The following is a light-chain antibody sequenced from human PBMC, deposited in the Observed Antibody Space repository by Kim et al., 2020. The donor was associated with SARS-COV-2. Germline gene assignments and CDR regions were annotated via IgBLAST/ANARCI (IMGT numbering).Light chain of an antibody. CDR2: KDS. CDR1: ALPEKQ. CDR3: QSADGSGTYV. Sequence: VSTGQTARITCSGDALPEKQTYWYQQKSGQAPLLLLYKDSERPSGIPGRFSGSSSGTTVTLTISGVQAEDDADYYCQSADGSGTYVFGTGTKVTVL. J-gene: IGLJ1*01. V-gene: IGLV3-25*03.